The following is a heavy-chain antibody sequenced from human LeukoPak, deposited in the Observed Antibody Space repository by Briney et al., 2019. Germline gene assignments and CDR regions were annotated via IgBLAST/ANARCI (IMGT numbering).Heavy chain of an antibody. CDR3: ARGSRGYYDSSGYSLLGY. V-gene: IGHV5-51*01. D-gene: IGHD3-22*01. J-gene: IGHJ4*02. CDR1: GSRFTSYW. CDR2: IYPGDSDT. Sequence: GESLKISCKGSGSRFTSYWIGWVRQMPGKGLEWMGIIYPGDSDTRYSPSFQGQVTISADKSISTAYLQWSSLKASDTAMYYCARGSRGYYDSSGYSLLGYWGQGTLVTVSS.